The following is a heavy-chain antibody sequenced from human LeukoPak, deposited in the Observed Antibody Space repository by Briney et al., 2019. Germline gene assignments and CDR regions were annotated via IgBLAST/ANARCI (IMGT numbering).Heavy chain of an antibody. CDR1: GGSFSGYY. Sequence: SETLSLTCAVYGGSFSGYYWSWIRQPPGKGLEWIGEINRSGSTNYNPSLKSRVTISVDTSKNQFSLKLSSVTAADTAVYYCARAPLQLTDYFDYWGQGTLVTVSS. D-gene: IGHD4-11*01. CDR3: ARAPLQLTDYFDY. CDR2: INRSGST. J-gene: IGHJ4*02. V-gene: IGHV4-34*01.